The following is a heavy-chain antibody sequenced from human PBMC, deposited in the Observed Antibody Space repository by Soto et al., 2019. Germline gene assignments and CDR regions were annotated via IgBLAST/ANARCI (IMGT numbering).Heavy chain of an antibody. J-gene: IGHJ6*03. D-gene: IGHD3-10*01. Sequence: EVQLVESGGGLAQPGTSLRLSCATSGFSFDDYGMNWVRQRPGKGLEWVSGISYNGANTGNADSVKGRFTISRDNAKKSLYWEMNSLGVEDTALYYGAKAAGQNYYGSIGDMEFWGNGTTVTVSS. V-gene: IGHV3-9*01. CDR1: GFSFDDYG. CDR3: AKAAGQNYYGSIGDMEF. CDR2: ISYNGANT.